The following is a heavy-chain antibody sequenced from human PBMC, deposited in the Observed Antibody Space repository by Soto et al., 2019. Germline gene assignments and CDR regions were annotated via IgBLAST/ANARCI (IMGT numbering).Heavy chain of an antibody. J-gene: IGHJ4*02. CDR1: GVSVSNGHFY. CDR2: IFHTGTT. V-gene: IGHV4-39*01. Sequence: SETLSLTCSVSGVSVSNGHFYWGWLRQPPGKGPEWIGSIFHTGTTYFNPPLKSRVTLSVDTSKSQFSLTLTSVTAADTAVYYCASPPAESSGWFSGFWVYWGQGLQVTVSS. D-gene: IGHD6-19*01. CDR3: ASPPAESSGWFSGFWVY.